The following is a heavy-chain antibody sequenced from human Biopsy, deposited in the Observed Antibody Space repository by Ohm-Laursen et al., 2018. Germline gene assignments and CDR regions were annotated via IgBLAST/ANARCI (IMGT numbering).Heavy chain of an antibody. CDR1: GFDFSDYS. V-gene: IGHV3-21*01. D-gene: IGHD1-26*01. CDR3: ARLNSGTYDASDL. Sequence: SLRLSCAASGFDFSDYSMSWVRQAPGKGLEWVSSVTTTSSYIYYADSVKGRLTISRDNAQNSLYLHMNSLRAEDTAVYYCARLNSGTYDASDLWGQGTMVIVSS. J-gene: IGHJ3*01. CDR2: VTTTSSYI.